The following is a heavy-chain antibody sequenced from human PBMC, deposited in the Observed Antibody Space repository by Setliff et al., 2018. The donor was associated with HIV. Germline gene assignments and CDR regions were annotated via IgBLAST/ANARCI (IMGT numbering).Heavy chain of an antibody. V-gene: IGHV4-38-2*01. D-gene: IGHD2-15*01. CDR3: ARGGGVAVTTTGGTASFDY. CDR2: VYHSGST. Sequence: PSETLSLTCAVSGFSISRSYYWAWIRKPPGKGLEWIASVYHSGSTYYNPSLKSRVAISGDTSKNQFSLRVSSVTATDTAVYFCARGGGVAVTTTGGTASFDYWGQGTLVTVSS. CDR1: GFSISRSYY. J-gene: IGHJ4*02.